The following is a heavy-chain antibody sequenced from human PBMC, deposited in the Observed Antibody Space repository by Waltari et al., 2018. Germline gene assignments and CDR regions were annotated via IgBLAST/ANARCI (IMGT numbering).Heavy chain of an antibody. CDR2: SSGSGGST. D-gene: IGHD2-2*01. V-gene: IGHV3-23*01. CDR3: ANLGAAMRVYSFDGLDV. J-gene: IGHJ6*02. CDR1: GFTFPNYA. Sequence: EVQLLESGGGLVQPGGSLRLSCAASGFTFPNYAMNWVRQAPGKWLEWVSFSSGSGGSTYYADSVKGRFTISRDNSKKTLYLQMNSLRGEDTAVYYCANLGAAMRVYSFDGLDVWGQGTTVTVSS.